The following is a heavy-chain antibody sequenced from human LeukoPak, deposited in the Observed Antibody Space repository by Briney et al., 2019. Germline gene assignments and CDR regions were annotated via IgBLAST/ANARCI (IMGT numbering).Heavy chain of an antibody. CDR3: AKSSNHFRRFDY. Sequence: GGSLTLPCAASGFTFSSYAMSWVRQAPGKGLELVSGISGCGFTTYYADSVKGRFTISRGNSKNTLYVQMMSLRAEDAAVYYCAKSSNHFRRFDYWGQGTLVTVSS. J-gene: IGHJ4*02. D-gene: IGHD3-3*02. V-gene: IGHV3-23*01. CDR1: GFTFSSYA. CDR2: ISGCGFTT.